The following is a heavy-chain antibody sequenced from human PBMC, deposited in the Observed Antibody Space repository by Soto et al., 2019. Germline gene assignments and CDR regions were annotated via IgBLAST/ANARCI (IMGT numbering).Heavy chain of an antibody. J-gene: IGHJ3*01. CDR1: GDSISGYY. CDR3: ARGDVFDL. Sequence: QVQLQESGPGLVKPSETVSLICTVSGDSISGYYWSWIRQPAGKGLEWIGRIYSSGNANYNPSFKSRVSMSVEMSKNQFSLKVTSVTAADTAMYYCARGDVFDLWGQGTKVTVSS. CDR2: IYSSGNA. V-gene: IGHV4-4*07.